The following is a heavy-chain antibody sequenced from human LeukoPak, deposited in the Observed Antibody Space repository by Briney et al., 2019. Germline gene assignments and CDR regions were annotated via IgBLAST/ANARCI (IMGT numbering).Heavy chain of an antibody. Sequence: AGGSLRLSCAASGFTHSSYAMLWVRQAPGKGLEWVAVISYDGSNKYYADYVKGRFTISRDNSRNTLYLQMNCLRAEDTAVFFRAGGQQLYWGQGTRVTVS. V-gene: IGHV3-30-3*01. CDR3: AGGQQLY. J-gene: IGHJ4*02. CDR1: GFTHSSYA. CDR2: ISYDGSNK. D-gene: IGHD6-13*01.